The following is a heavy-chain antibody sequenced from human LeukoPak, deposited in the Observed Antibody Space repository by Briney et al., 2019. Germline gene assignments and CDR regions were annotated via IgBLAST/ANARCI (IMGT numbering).Heavy chain of an antibody. CDR2: IYHSGST. Sequence: SETLSLTCTVSGYSISSGYYWGWIRQPPGKGLEWIGSIYHSGSTYYNPSLKSRVTISVDTSKNQFSLKLSSVTAAGTAVYYCARAPPGYGYLVDSGFFDYWGQGTLVTVSS. D-gene: IGHD5-18*01. V-gene: IGHV4-38-2*02. CDR1: GYSISSGYY. J-gene: IGHJ4*02. CDR3: ARAPPGYGYLVDSGFFDY.